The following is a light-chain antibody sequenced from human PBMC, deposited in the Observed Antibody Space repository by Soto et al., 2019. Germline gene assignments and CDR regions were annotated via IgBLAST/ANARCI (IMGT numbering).Light chain of an antibody. CDR1: QSVSSSY. CDR3: QQYGSSPRT. CDR2: GAS. Sequence: ETVLPQSPGTLSLSPGERATLSCRASQSVSSSYLAWYQQKPGQAHRLLIYGASSRATGIPDRFSGSGSGTDFTLTISRLEPEDFAFYYCQQYGSSPRTFGQGTKVDIK. V-gene: IGKV3-20*01. J-gene: IGKJ1*01.